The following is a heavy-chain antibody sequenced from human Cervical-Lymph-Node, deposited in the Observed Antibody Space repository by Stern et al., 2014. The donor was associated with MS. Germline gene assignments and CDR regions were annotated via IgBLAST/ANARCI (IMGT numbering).Heavy chain of an antibody. Sequence: QVPLVESGAEVKKPGASVKVSCKASGYTFTGYYMHWVRQAPGQGLEWMGWINPNSGGTNYAQKFQGWVTMTRDTSISTAYMELSRLRSDDTAVYYCAREEMANPVGMDYWGQGTLVTVSS. J-gene: IGHJ4*02. V-gene: IGHV1-2*04. D-gene: IGHD5-24*01. CDR3: AREEMANPVGMDY. CDR1: GYTFTGYY. CDR2: INPNSGGT.